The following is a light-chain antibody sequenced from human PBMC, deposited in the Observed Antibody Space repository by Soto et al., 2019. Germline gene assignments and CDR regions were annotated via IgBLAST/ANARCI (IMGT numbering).Light chain of an antibody. CDR1: QSISTY. V-gene: IGKV1-39*01. Sequence: DIQMTQSPSSLSASVGDRVTITCRASQSISTYLNWYQQKPGKAPKLLIYAASSFQSGVPSRFSGSGSGTDFTLTISSLQPEDFATYYCQQGYGTPYTFGQGTKLEI. CDR2: AAS. CDR3: QQGYGTPYT. J-gene: IGKJ2*01.